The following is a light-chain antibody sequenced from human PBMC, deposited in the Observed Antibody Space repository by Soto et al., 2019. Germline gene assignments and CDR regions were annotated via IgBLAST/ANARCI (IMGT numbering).Light chain of an antibody. CDR3: HQSDDSPWT. Sequence: EIVLTQSPATLSLSPGDRATLSCRASQSVSRYLAWFQQKPGQAPRLLIYGASSRATGIPDRFVGSGSGTDFTLTVTRLEAEDSAVYFCHQSDDSPWTFGQGTKVDIK. J-gene: IGKJ1*01. V-gene: IGKV3-20*01. CDR2: GAS. CDR1: QSVSRY.